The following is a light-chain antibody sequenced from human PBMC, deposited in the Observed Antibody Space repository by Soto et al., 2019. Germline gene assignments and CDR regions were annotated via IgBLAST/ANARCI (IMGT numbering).Light chain of an antibody. J-gene: IGKJ4*01. CDR3: QQDYDYPLT. V-gene: IGKV1-6*01. Sequence: AIEITHAPSSLSASEGDRVIITCRASQGITNDLGWYQQKPGSAPKLLVYRASILHSGVASGFSGSGSGTDFTLTISSLQPEDVATYYCQQDYDYPLTFGGGTKVDIK. CDR1: QGITND. CDR2: RAS.